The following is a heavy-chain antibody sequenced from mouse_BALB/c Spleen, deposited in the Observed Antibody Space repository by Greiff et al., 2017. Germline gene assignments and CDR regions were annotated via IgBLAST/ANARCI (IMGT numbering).Heavy chain of an antibody. Sequence: VQLQQSGPELVKPGASVKMSCKASGYTFTSYVMHWVKQKPGQGLEWIGYINPYNDGTKYNEKFKGKATLTSDKSSSTAYMELSSLTSEDSAVYYCARFGEGYYYGSSYFDYWGQGTTLTVSS. CDR2: INPYNDGT. CDR1: GYTFTSYV. J-gene: IGHJ2*01. CDR3: ARFGEGYYYGSSYFDY. V-gene: IGHV1-14*01. D-gene: IGHD1-1*01.